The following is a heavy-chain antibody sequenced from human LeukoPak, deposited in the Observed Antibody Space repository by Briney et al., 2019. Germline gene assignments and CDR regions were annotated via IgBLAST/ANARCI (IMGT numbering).Heavy chain of an antibody. CDR3: AKERGPMVRGVIPSFDY. J-gene: IGHJ4*02. V-gene: IGHV3-11*01. CDR2: ISSSGSAI. CDR1: GFTFSDYY. Sequence: GGSLRLSCAASGFTFSDYYMSWIRQAPGKGLEWVSYISSSGSAIYYADSVKGRFTISRDNAKNTLYLQMNSLRAEDTAVYYCAKERGPMVRGVIPSFDYWGQGTLVTVSS. D-gene: IGHD3-10*01.